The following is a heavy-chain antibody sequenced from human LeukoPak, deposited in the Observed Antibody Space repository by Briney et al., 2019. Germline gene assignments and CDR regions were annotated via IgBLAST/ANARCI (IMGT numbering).Heavy chain of an antibody. Sequence: GASVKVSCKASGYTFTSYAMHWVRQAPGQRLEWMGWINAGNGNTKHSQEFQGRVTITRDTSASTAYMELSSLRSEDMAVYYCARGLLRSRSLYYFDYWGQGTLVTVSS. CDR3: ARGLLRSRSLYYFDY. D-gene: IGHD3-22*01. V-gene: IGHV1-3*03. J-gene: IGHJ4*02. CDR2: INAGNGNT. CDR1: GYTFTSYA.